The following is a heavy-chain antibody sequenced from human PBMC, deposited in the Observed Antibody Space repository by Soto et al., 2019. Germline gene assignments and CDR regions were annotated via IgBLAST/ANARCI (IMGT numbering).Heavy chain of an antibody. V-gene: IGHV3-33*01. D-gene: IGHD6-13*01. CDR1: GFTFSSYG. CDR2: IWYDGSNK. CDR3: ARDYSSSWYSLDYYYGMDV. Sequence: PGGSLRLSCAASGFTFSSYGMHWVRQAPGKGLEWVAVIWYDGSNKYYADSVKGRFTISRDNSKNTLYLQMNSLRAEDTAVYYCARDYSSSWYSLDYYYGMDVWGQGTTVTVSS. J-gene: IGHJ6*02.